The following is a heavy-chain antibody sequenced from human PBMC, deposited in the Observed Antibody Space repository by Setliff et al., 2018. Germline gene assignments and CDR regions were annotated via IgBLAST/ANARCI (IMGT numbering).Heavy chain of an antibody. V-gene: IGHV4-39*01. Sequence: PSETLSLTCTLSGDSISNSNYYWGWIRQPPGKGLDWIGNIYHSGNTYYTPSLKSRFTISVDSSKRQFSLKMTSVTAADTAVYYCAARSTPYYDLWSGPLDYWGLGTLVTVSS. CDR2: IYHSGNT. CDR1: GDSISNSNYY. J-gene: IGHJ4*02. CDR3: AARSTPYYDLWSGPLDY. D-gene: IGHD3-3*01.